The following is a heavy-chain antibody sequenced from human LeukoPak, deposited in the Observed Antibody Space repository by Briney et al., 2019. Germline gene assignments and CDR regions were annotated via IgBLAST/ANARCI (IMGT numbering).Heavy chain of an antibody. CDR2: IHYSGKV. J-gene: IGHJ4*02. D-gene: IGHD6-19*01. V-gene: IGHV4-39*01. CDR3: ARQSGDQSSAWYFDA. Sequence: SETLSLTCTVSGGSLRSSGHWWVWIRQPPGKGLEWIGSIHYSGKVYDNPSLKGRVTTSVDTSTDQFSLRLSSATAADTAIYYCARQSGDQSSAWYFDAWGQGTLVTVSS. CDR1: GGSLRSSGHW.